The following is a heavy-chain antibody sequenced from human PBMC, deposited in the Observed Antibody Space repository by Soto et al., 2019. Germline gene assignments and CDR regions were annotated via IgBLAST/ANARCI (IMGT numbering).Heavy chain of an antibody. CDR1: GLDFSSGV. CDR2: ISGSGRTI. J-gene: IGHJ6*02. Sequence: GGSLRLSCAASGLDFSSGVMCWVRQAPGKGLEWVSSISGSGRTIYHADFMRGRFAISRDNSKNSLYLQLNNLRVDDTAVYYCAKVGPSYYYGMDVWGQGTTVTVSS. V-gene: IGHV3-23*01. D-gene: IGHD1-26*01. CDR3: AKVGPSYYYGMDV.